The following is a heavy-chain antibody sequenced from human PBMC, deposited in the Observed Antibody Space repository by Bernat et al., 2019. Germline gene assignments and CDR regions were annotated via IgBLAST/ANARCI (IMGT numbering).Heavy chain of an antibody. V-gene: IGHV1-69*01. D-gene: IGHD2-15*01. J-gene: IGHJ3*02. CDR2: IIPIFGTA. Sequence: QVQLVQSGAEVKKPGSSVKVSCKASGGTFSSYAISWVRQAPGQGLEWMGGIIPIFGTANYAQKFQGRVTITADESTSTAYMELNSLRSEDTAVYYCARVLGYCSGGSCYSLGYDAFDIWGQGTMVTVSS. CDR1: GGTFSSYA. CDR3: ARVLGYCSGGSCYSLGYDAFDI.